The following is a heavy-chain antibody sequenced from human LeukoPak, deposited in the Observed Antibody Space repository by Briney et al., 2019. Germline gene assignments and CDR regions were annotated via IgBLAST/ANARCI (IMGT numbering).Heavy chain of an antibody. Sequence: GGSLRLSCAASGFTVSSNYMSWVRQAPGKGLEWVSVIYSGGSTYYADSVKGRFTISRDNSKNTLYLQMNSLRAEDTAVYYCARDLLGYCSGGSCYDSIDWGQGTLVTVSS. CDR3: ARDLLGYCSGGSCYDSID. J-gene: IGHJ4*02. D-gene: IGHD2-15*01. CDR2: IYSGGST. V-gene: IGHV3-53*01. CDR1: GFTVSSNY.